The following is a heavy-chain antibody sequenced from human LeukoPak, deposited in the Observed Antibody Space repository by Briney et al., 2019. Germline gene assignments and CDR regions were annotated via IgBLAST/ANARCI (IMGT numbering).Heavy chain of an antibody. CDR3: ARDNRYCSSTSCYPSWFDP. CDR1: GFTFSSYA. Sequence: GGSLRLSCAASGFTFSSYAMSWVRQAPGKGLEWVSAISGSGGSTYYADSVKGRFTISRDNSKNTLYLQMNSLRAEDTAVYYCARDNRYCSSTSCYPSWFDPWGQGTLVTVSS. D-gene: IGHD2-2*01. J-gene: IGHJ5*02. V-gene: IGHV3-23*01. CDR2: ISGSGGST.